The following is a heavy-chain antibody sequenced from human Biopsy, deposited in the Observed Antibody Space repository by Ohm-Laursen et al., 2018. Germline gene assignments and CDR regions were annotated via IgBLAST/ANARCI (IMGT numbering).Heavy chain of an antibody. Sequence: SLRLSCTASGFTFDDYAMHWVRQAPGKGLEWVSTISGSGGNTYYAGSVRGRFTVSRDGSKSTLYLQMSSLSAEDTAFYYCAKGGYCTTSSCYMDLDYWGQGTLVTVSS. CDR2: ISGSGGNT. J-gene: IGHJ4*02. CDR1: GFTFDDYA. CDR3: AKGGYCTTSSCYMDLDY. D-gene: IGHD2-2*02. V-gene: IGHV3-23*01.